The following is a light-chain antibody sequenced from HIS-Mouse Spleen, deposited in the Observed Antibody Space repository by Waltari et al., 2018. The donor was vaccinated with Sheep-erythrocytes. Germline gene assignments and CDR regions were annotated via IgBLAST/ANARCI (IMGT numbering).Light chain of an antibody. V-gene: IGLV2-14*03. J-gene: IGLJ3*02. CDR3: SSYTSSSTLM. Sequence: QSALTQPASVSGSPGHPNPISCPGTSRDVGGYNYVSWYQQHPGKAPKLMIYDVSNRPSGVSNRFSGSKSGNTASLTISGLQAEDEADYYCSSYTSSSTLMFGGGTKLTVL. CDR1: SRDVGGYNY. CDR2: DVS.